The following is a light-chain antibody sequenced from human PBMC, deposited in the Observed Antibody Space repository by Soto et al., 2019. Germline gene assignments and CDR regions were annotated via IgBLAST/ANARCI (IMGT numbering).Light chain of an antibody. J-gene: IGKJ1*01. V-gene: IGKV3-15*01. Sequence: EKLMSQSPATLSVSPGERATLSCRASESVNNNLAWYQQKLGQAPRVLIYGASTRATGIPARFTGSGSGTEFILTITSLQSEDSAVYFCQEYITWPWRFGQGTK. CDR3: QEYITWPWR. CDR1: ESVNNN. CDR2: GAS.